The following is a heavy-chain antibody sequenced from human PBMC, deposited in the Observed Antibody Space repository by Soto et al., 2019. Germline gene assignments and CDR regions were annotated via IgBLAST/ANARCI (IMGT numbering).Heavy chain of an antibody. CDR1: GFTFSSYA. V-gene: IGHV3-23*01. D-gene: IGHD2-2*01. J-gene: IGHJ5*02. CDR3: AKGFCSSTSCPWGFDP. Sequence: PGGSLRLSCAASGFTFSSYAMSWVRQAPGKGLEWVSAISGSSGSTYYADSVKGRFTISRDNSKNTLYLQMNSLRAEDTAVYYCAKGFCSSTSCPWGFDPWGQGTLVTVSS. CDR2: ISGSSGST.